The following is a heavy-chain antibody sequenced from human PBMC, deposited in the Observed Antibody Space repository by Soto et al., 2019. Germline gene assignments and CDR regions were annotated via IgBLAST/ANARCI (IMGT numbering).Heavy chain of an antibody. CDR2: ISYDGSNK. CDR3: AKDKGDYGDHHAVNVNWFDP. Sequence: GGSLRLSCAASGFTFSSYGMHWVRQAPGKGLEWVAVISYDGSNKYYADSVKGRFTISRDNSKNTLYLQMNSLRAEDTAVYYCAKDKGDYGDHHAVNVNWFDPWGQGTLVTVSS. D-gene: IGHD4-17*01. J-gene: IGHJ5*02. CDR1: GFTFSSYG. V-gene: IGHV3-30*18.